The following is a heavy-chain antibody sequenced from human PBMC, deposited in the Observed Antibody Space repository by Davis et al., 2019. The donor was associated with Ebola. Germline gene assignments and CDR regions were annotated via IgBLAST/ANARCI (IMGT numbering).Heavy chain of an antibody. CDR3: ARGADIVVVPAEGDYYGMDV. J-gene: IGHJ6*02. CDR1: GFTFVSYA. D-gene: IGHD2-2*01. V-gene: IGHV3-30*04. CDR2: ISYDGSDQ. Sequence: GGSLRLSCAASGFTFVSYAMHWVRQAPGKGLEWVAVISYDGSDQYYADSVKGRFSISRDNSRSTLYLEMNSLRAEDTAVYYCARGADIVVVPAEGDYYGMDVWGQGTTVTVSS.